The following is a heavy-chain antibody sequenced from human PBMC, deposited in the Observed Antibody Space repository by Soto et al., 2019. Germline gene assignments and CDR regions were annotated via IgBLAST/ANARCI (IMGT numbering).Heavy chain of an antibody. CDR3: ARDPRDSGWYPTYFDY. Sequence: SETLSLTCSVSDDSINSDKYYWGWIRQPPGKGLEWIGSIYYRGSTYYNPSLQTRVTISLDKSTSQFSLMLNSVTAADAAVYYCARDPRDSGWYPTYFDYWGPGILVTVSS. V-gene: IGHV4-39*07. J-gene: IGHJ4*02. D-gene: IGHD6-19*01. CDR2: IYYRGST. CDR1: DDSINSDKYY.